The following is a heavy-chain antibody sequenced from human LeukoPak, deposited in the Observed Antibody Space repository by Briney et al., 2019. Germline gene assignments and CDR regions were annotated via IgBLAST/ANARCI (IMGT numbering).Heavy chain of an antibody. CDR3: TSDCYYFDY. J-gene: IGHJ4*02. D-gene: IGHD2-2*01. Sequence: GRSLRLSCTASGFTFGDYAMSWVRQAPGKGLEWVGFIRSKAYGGTTEYAASVKGRFTISRDDSKSIAYLQMNSLKTEDTAVYYCTSDCYYFDYWGRGTLVTVSS. CDR1: GFTFGDYA. V-gene: IGHV3-49*04. CDR2: IRSKAYGGTT.